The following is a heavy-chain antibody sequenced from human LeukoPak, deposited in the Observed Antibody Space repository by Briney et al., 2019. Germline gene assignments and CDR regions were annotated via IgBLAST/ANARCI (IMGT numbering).Heavy chain of an antibody. V-gene: IGHV4-30-4*01. CDR3: SLCPGEGDPFDI. CDR2: IYYSGST. Sequence: PSETLSLTCTVSGGSISSGDYYWSWIRQPPGKGLEWIGYIYYSGSTSYNPSLKSRLTISVDTSKNQFSLKLSSVTAADTAVYYFSLCPGEGDPFDIWGQGTMVTVSS. CDR1: GGSISSGDYY. D-gene: IGHD3-10*02. J-gene: IGHJ3*02.